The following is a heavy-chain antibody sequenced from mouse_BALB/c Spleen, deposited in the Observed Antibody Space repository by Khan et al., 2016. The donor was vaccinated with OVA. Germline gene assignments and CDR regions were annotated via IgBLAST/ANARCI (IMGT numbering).Heavy chain of an antibody. CDR3: ARQPYYHYNIMDY. CDR2: IWRDGTT. CDR1: GFSLTTYG. D-gene: IGHD2-10*01. Sequence: QVQLQQSGPGLAAPSQSLSITCTISGFSLTTYGVHWVRQPPGKGLEWLVVIWRDGTTNYNSALKSRLTITKDNSQSQVFLKMNSLQTDDTAIYFCARQPYYHYNIMDYWGQGTSVTVSS. V-gene: IGHV2-6-1*01. J-gene: IGHJ4*01.